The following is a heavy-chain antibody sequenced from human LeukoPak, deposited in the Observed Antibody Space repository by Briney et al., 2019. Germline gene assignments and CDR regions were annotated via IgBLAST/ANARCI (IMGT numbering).Heavy chain of an antibody. CDR1: GYTFSGDG. V-gene: IGHV1-18*01. J-gene: IGHJ4*02. D-gene: IGHD3-10*01. CDR2: ISAYTGNT. Sequence: ASVKVSCKASGYTFSGDGISWVRQAPGQGLEWMGWISAYTGNTNYAQNLQGRVIMTTDTSTSTAYMELRSLRSDDTAVYYCARDESPYYSGSGSYYWGQGTLVTVSS. CDR3: ARDESPYYSGSGSYY.